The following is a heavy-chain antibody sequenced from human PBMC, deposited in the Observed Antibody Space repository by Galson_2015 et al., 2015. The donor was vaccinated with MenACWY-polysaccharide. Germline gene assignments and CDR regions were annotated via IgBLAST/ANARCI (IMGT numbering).Heavy chain of an antibody. CDR1: GFSFSTYA. V-gene: IGHV3-23*01. CDR2: ITARGGDIT. CDR3: ARRGEDASTWYYFDY. Sequence: SLRLSCAASGFSFSTYAMGWARQAPGQGLEWVSSITARGGDITYYAPFLGGRFTISRDDSRNTFHLHINSLRADDTAVYYCARRGEDASTWYYFDYWGQGTLVTVSS. D-gene: IGHD6-13*01. J-gene: IGHJ4*02.